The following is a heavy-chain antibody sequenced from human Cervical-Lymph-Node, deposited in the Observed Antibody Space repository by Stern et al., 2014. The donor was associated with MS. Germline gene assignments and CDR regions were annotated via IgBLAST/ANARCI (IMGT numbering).Heavy chain of an antibody. V-gene: IGHV3-21*01. CDR1: GFTFSSYS. Sequence: EVQLVESGGGLVKPGGSLRLSCAASGFTFSSYSMNWVRQAPGKGLEWVSSISSSSSYIYYADSVKGRFTISRDNAKNSLYLQMNSLRAEDTAVYYCARIRIAAAGICVDYWGQGTLVTVSS. CDR2: ISSSSSYI. J-gene: IGHJ4*02. CDR3: ARIRIAAAGICVDY. D-gene: IGHD6-13*01.